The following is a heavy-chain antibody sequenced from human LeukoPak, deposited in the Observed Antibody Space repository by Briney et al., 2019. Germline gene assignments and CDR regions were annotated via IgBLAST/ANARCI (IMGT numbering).Heavy chain of an antibody. D-gene: IGHD3-16*02. CDR3: ARVGGRYSPLGY. Sequence: QSGGSLRLSCAASGFTFSSYWMSWVRQAPGMGLEWVANIKQDGSEKYYVDSVKGRFTISRDNDKNSLFLQMTSLRAEDTAVYYCARVGGRYSPLGYWGQGTLVTVSS. CDR1: GFTFSSYW. J-gene: IGHJ4*02. CDR2: IKQDGSEK. V-gene: IGHV3-7*01.